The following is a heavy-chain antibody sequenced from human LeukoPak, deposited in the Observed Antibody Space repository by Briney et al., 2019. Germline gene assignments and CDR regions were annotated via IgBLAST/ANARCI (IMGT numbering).Heavy chain of an antibody. V-gene: IGHV4-59*08. CDR3: ARPMEVYYDSSGYLAVGAFDI. D-gene: IGHD3-22*01. CDR2: IYYSGSA. J-gene: IGHJ3*02. Sequence: PSETLSLTCTVSGGYISSYYWSWIRQPPGKGLEWIGYIYYSGSANYNPSLKSRVTISVDTSKNQFSLKLSSVTAADTAVYYCARPMEVYYDSSGYLAVGAFDIWGQGTMVTVSS. CDR1: GGYISSYY.